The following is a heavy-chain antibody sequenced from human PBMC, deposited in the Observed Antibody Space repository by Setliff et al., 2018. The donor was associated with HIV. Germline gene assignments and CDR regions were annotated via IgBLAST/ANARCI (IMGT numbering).Heavy chain of an antibody. CDR3: ARDRGSSSPYYYGMDV. J-gene: IGHJ6*02. Sequence: ASVKVSCKASGYTFINYDINWVRQATGQGLEWMGWMNPNSGNTGYSQKFQGRVTMTRNTSISKAYMELSSLRSEDTAVYYCARDRGSSSPYYYGMDVWGQGTTVTVSS. CDR2: MNPNSGNT. V-gene: IGHV1-8*01. D-gene: IGHD6-13*01. CDR1: GYTFINYD.